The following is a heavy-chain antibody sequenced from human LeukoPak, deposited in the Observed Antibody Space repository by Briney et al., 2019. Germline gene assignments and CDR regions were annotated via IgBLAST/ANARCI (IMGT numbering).Heavy chain of an antibody. D-gene: IGHD5-24*01. CDR2: IIPIFGTA. J-gene: IGHJ4*02. CDR3: AGEGDGYQYYFDY. V-gene: IGHV1-69*13. CDR1: GGTFSSYP. Sequence: SVKVSCKASGGTFSSYPISWVRQAPGQGLEWMGGIIPIFGTANYAQKFQGRVTITADESTSTAYMELSSLRSEDTAVYYCAGEGDGYQYYFDYWGQGTLVTVSS.